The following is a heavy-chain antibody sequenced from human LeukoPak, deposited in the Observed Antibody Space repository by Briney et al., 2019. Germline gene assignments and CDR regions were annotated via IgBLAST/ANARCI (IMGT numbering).Heavy chain of an antibody. D-gene: IGHD2-8*02. Sequence: GGSLRLSCAASGFALSNYWMDGVRQAPGEGLVWLSHISRDGSITNYADSVKGRFTISRDNAKSTLSLQMNSLRAEDTGVYYCGRRYCSGATCYFDYWGQGTLVTVSS. CDR2: ISRDGSIT. J-gene: IGHJ4*02. CDR1: GFALSNYW. V-gene: IGHV3-74*01. CDR3: GRRYCSGATCYFDY.